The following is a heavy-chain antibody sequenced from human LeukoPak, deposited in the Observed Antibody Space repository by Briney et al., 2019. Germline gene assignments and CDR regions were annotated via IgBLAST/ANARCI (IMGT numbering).Heavy chain of an antibody. CDR3: ARHRSKWLQSSFDY. Sequence: SETLSLTCTVSGGSINSSSYYWRWIRQPPGKGLEWIGSIFYSGNTYDNPSLKSRVTISVDTSKNQFSLKLNSVTAADTAVYYCARHRSKWLQSSFDYWGQGTLVTVSS. V-gene: IGHV4-39*01. CDR2: IFYSGNT. CDR1: GGSINSSSYY. D-gene: IGHD5-24*01. J-gene: IGHJ4*02.